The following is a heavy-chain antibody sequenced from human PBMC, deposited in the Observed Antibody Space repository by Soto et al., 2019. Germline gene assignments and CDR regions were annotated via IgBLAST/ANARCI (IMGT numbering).Heavy chain of an antibody. D-gene: IGHD3-3*01. J-gene: IGHJ4*02. CDR1: EFTFSSYG. CDR2: VSSSGGST. CDR3: AKLGGNRSGRVEY. V-gene: IGHV3-23*01. Sequence: EVQLLESGGGLIQPGGSLRLSCASSEFTFSSYGMSWVRQAPGKGLEWVSGVSSSGGSTYYADSVKGRFTVSRDNSKNTLFLQMNGLRAEDTAVYHCAKLGGNRSGRVEYWGQGTRVTVSS.